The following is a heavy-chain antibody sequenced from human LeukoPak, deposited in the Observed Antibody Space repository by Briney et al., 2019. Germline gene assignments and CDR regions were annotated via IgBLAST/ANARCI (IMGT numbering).Heavy chain of an antibody. V-gene: IGHV3-15*01. Sequence: PGGSLRLSCAASGFTFSVAWMSWVRQAPGKGLEWVGRIISKKDGGTTDYAAPVKGRFTVSRDDSKNTLSLQMSSLKIEDTALYYCTSTHYDISTGYYHPPDHWGHGTLVTVSS. CDR3: TSTHYDISTGYYHPPDH. CDR1: GFTFSVAW. D-gene: IGHD3-9*01. CDR2: IISKKDGGTT. J-gene: IGHJ5*02.